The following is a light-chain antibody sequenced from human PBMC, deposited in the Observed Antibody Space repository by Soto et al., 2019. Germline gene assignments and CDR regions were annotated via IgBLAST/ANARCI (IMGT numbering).Light chain of an antibody. CDR1: QSVSSN. V-gene: IGKV3-15*01. Sequence: EIVMTQSPATLSVSPGERATLSCRASQSVSSNLAWYQQKPGQAPRLLIYGASTRATGIPARFSGSGSGTDFTLTISRLEPEDFAVYYCQQYGTAPPRYTFGQGTKVDIK. CDR2: GAS. J-gene: IGKJ2*01. CDR3: QQYGTAPPRYT.